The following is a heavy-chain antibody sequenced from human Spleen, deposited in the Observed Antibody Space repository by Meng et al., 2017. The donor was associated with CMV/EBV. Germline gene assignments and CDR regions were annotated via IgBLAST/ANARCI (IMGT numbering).Heavy chain of an antibody. CDR1: GFTFSSYW. Sequence: GGPLRLSCTASGFTFSSYWMHWVRQAPGKGLVWVLRIGPDGSSTSYADSVKGRFTISRDNAKKTLYLQMNSLRAEDTAVYYCARDPPRGSASSGFDYWGQGTLVTVSS. CDR3: ARDPPRGSASSGFDY. V-gene: IGHV3-74*01. CDR2: IGPDGSST. J-gene: IGHJ4*02. D-gene: IGHD6-6*01.